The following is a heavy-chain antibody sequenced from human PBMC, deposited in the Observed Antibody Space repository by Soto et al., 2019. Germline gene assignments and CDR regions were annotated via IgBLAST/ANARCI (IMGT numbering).Heavy chain of an antibody. D-gene: IGHD3-16*01. J-gene: IGHJ6*02. CDR1: GGSFSGYY. Sequence: ETLSLTCAVYGGSFSGYYWSWIRQPPGKGLEWIGEINHSGSTNYNPSLKSRVTISVDTSKNQFSLKLSSVTAADTAVYYCARGPAVWGSYYYYYGMDVWGQGTTVTVSS. CDR2: INHSGST. CDR3: ARGPAVWGSYYYYYGMDV. V-gene: IGHV4-34*01.